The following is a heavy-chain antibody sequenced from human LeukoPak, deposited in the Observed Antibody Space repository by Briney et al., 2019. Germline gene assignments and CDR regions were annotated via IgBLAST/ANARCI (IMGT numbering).Heavy chain of an antibody. J-gene: IGHJ3*02. CDR1: GFTFSSYG. V-gene: IGHV3-30*18. CDR3: AKVLLLDAFDI. D-gene: IGHD3-22*01. CDR2: ISYDGSNK. Sequence: GGSLRLSCAASGFTFSSYGMHWVRQAPGKGLEWVAVISYDGSNKYYADSVKGRFTISRDNSKNTLYLQMNSLRAEDTAVYYCAKVLLLDAFDIWGQGTMVTVSS.